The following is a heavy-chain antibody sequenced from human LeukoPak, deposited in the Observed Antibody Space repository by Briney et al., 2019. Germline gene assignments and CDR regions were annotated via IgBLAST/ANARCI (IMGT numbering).Heavy chain of an antibody. Sequence: GGSLRLSCAASGFTLSSYSMNWVRQAPGKGLEWVSSISSSSSYIYYADSVKGRFTISRDNAKNSLYLQMNSPRAEDTAVYYCAGGYGSGSLFDYWGQGTLVTVSS. V-gene: IGHV3-21*01. D-gene: IGHD3-10*01. CDR3: AGGYGSGSLFDY. CDR1: GFTLSSYS. CDR2: ISSSSSYI. J-gene: IGHJ4*02.